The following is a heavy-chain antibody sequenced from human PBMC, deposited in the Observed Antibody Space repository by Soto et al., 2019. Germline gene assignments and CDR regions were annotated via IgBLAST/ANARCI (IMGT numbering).Heavy chain of an antibody. V-gene: IGHV1-2*04. D-gene: IGHD2-2*01. Sequence: ASVKVSCTASGYTFTGYYMHWVRQAPGQGLEWMGWINPNSGGTNYAQKFQGWVTMTRDTSISTAYMELSRLRSDDTAVYYCARSAQGYCSSTSCYHYYYYGMDVWGQGTTVTVSS. CDR1: GYTFTGYY. J-gene: IGHJ6*02. CDR2: INPNSGGT. CDR3: ARSAQGYCSSTSCYHYYYYGMDV.